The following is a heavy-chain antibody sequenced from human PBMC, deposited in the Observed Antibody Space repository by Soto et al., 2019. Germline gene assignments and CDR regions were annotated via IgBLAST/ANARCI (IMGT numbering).Heavy chain of an antibody. CDR3: ARGAHISGVTRCFDP. CDR1: GESLSDHY. D-gene: IGHD1-20*01. V-gene: IGHV4-34*01. CDR2: INQYGTT. J-gene: IGHJ5*02. Sequence: QVQLQQWGAGLLKPSETLSLICAVSGESLSDHYWSWIRQSPGKGLEWIGDINQYGTTNYNQSLESRVTISADTSKHQFLLRLASVTAADTAIYYCARGAHISGVTRCFDPWGQGTLVTVSS.